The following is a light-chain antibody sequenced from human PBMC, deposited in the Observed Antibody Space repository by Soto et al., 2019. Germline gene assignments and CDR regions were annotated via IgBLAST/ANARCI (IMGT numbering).Light chain of an antibody. J-gene: IGKJ2*01. V-gene: IGKV3-20*01. CDR2: GTS. CDR1: QTVNTEF. CDR3: QRYGSSPLYA. Sequence: EIVLTQSPGTLSLSPGERATFSCRTSQTVNTEFLAWYQQKPGLAPRLLLHGTSNRATGIPDRFRGSGSGTDFTLTISELEPEDFAVYYCQRYGSSPLYAFGQGTKLEI.